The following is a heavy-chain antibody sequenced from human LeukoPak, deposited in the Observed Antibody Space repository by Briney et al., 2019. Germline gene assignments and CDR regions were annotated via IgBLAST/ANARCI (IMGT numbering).Heavy chain of an antibody. CDR1: GFTFSSYG. CDR2: ISYDGSNK. J-gene: IGHJ4*02. D-gene: IGHD4-11*01. CDR3: ARDFSRGYSKDY. Sequence: GRSLRLSCAASGFTFSSYGMHWVRQAPGKGLEWVAVISYDGSNKYYADSVKGRFTISRDNSKNTLYLQMNSLRAEDTAVYYCARDFSRGYSKDYWGQGTLVTVSS. V-gene: IGHV3-30*03.